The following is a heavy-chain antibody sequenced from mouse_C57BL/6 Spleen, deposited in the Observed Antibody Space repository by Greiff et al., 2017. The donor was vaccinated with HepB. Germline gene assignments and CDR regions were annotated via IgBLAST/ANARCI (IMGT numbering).Heavy chain of an antibody. CDR2: IDPETGGT. CDR1: GYTFTDYE. D-gene: IGHD1-1*01. CDR3: TRERITH. V-gene: IGHV1-15*01. Sequence: QVQLKESGAELVRPGASVTLSCKASGYTFTDYEMHWVKQTPVHGLEWIGAIDPETGGTAYNQKFKGKAILTADKSSSTAYMELRSLTSEDSAVYYCTRERITHWGQGTLVTVSA. J-gene: IGHJ3*01.